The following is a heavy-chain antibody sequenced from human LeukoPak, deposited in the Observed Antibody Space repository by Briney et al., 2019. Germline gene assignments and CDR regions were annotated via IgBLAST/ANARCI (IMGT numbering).Heavy chain of an antibody. CDR3: ARDLFYVAAAGSFWFDP. CDR2: IYYSGST. D-gene: IGHD6-13*01. J-gene: IGHJ5*02. Sequence: SETLSLTCTVSGGSISSSSYYWGWIRQPPGKGLEWIGSIYYSGSTYYNPSLKSRVTISVDTSKNQFSLKLSSVTAADTAVYYCARDLFYVAAAGSFWFDPWGQGTLVTVSS. V-gene: IGHV4-39*02. CDR1: GGSISSSSYY.